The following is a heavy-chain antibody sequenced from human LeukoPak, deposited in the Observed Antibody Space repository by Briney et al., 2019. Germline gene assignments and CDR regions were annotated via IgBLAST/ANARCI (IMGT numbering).Heavy chain of an antibody. D-gene: IGHD6-6*01. CDR2: INPNSGGT. CDR3: AGDTSSSPMGFDY. CDR1: GYTFTGYY. Sequence: ASVKVSCKASGYTFTGYYMHWVRQAPGQGLEWMGWINPNSGGTNYAQKFQGRVTTTRDTSISTAYMELSRLRSDDTALYYCAGDTSSSPMGFDYWGQGTLVTVSS. J-gene: IGHJ4*02. V-gene: IGHV1-2*02.